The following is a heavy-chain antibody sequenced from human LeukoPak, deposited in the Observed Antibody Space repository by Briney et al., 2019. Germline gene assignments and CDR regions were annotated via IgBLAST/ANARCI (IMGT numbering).Heavy chain of an antibody. J-gene: IGHJ4*02. D-gene: IGHD3-9*01. CDR1: GGTFSSYA. V-gene: IGHV1-69*04. CDR2: IIPILGIA. Sequence: AASVNVSCKASGGTFSSYAISWVRQAPGQGLEWVGRIIPILGIANYAQKFQGRVTITADKSTSTAYMELSSLRSEDTAVYYCARDMTYYDILTGYYYQWYFDYWGQGTLVTVSS. CDR3: ARDMTYYDILTGYYYQWYFDY.